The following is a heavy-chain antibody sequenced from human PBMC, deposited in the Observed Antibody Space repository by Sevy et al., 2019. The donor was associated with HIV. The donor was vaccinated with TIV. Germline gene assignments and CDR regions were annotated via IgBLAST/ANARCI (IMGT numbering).Heavy chain of an antibody. CDR2: FDDDHGEI. J-gene: IGHJ4*02. V-gene: IGHV1-24*01. CDR1: GYTLTGLA. D-gene: IGHD1-26*01. CDR3: VTPAVGATRAYFDY. Sequence: GESLKISCNVSGYTLTGLAMHWLRQIPGKGLEWMGGFDDDHGEIMYAQKFQGRVTMTEDRSTDTAYMELSSLRSDDTAVYYCVTPAVGATRAYFDYWGQGSLVNVSS.